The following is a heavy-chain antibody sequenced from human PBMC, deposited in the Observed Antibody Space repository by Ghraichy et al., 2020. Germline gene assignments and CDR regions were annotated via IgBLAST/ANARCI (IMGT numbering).Heavy chain of an antibody. CDR1: GDSVSNRTAT. J-gene: IGHJ3*02. CDR3: ARGGKGDGTVYYLDAFHI. Sequence: SQTLSLTCAISGDSVSNRTATWNWIRQSPSRGLEWLGRTFYRSKWYDDYAASVKGRIIINPDTSKNQFSLQLNSVTPEDAAVYYCARGGKGDGTVYYLDAFHIWGQGTMVTVSS. D-gene: IGHD2-8*02. CDR2: TFYRSKWYD. V-gene: IGHV6-1*01.